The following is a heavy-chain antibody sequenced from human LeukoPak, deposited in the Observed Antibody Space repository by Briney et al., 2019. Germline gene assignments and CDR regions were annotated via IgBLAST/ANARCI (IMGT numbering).Heavy chain of an antibody. CDR2: IFYSGST. J-gene: IGHJ5*02. V-gene: IGHV4-39*01. D-gene: IGHD3-10*01. Sequence: PSETLSLTCSVSVGSISSSSYYSGWIRQPPGKGLEWLGSIFYSGSTYYNPSLKSRVTISVDTSRDQFPLKLSSVTAADTAVYYCARHRPITMVRGGWFDPWGQETLVTVSS. CDR3: ARHRPITMVRGGWFDP. CDR1: VGSISSSSYY.